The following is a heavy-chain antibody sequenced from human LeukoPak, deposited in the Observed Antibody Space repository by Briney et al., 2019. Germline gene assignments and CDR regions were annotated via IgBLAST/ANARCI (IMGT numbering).Heavy chain of an antibody. CDR1: GYTFTGYY. V-gene: IGHV1-2*02. D-gene: IGHD3-10*01. CDR3: ASATMVRGVLRGYYMDV. J-gene: IGHJ6*03. CDR2: INPNSGGT. Sequence: ASVKVSCKASGYTFTGYYMHWVRQAPGQGLEWMGWINPNSGGTNYAQKFQGRVTMTRDTSISTAYMELSSLRSEDTAVYYCASATMVRGVLRGYYMDVWGKGTTVTVSS.